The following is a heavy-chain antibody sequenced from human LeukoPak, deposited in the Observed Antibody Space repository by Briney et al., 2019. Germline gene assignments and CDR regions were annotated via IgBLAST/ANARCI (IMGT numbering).Heavy chain of an antibody. CDR2: ISSNGGST. V-gene: IGHV3-64*01. CDR3: ARGGVGLTAMVGPFDY. Sequence: PGGSLRLSCAASGFTFSSYAMHCVRQAPGKGLEYVSAISSNGGSTYYANSVKGRFTISRDNSKNTLYLQMGSLRAEDMAVYYCARGGVGLTAMVGPFDYWGQGTLVTVSS. J-gene: IGHJ4*02. D-gene: IGHD5-18*01. CDR1: GFTFSSYA.